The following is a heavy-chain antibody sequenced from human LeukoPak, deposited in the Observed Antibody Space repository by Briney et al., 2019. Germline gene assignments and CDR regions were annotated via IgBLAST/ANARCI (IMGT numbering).Heavy chain of an antibody. Sequence: AGGSLRLSCAASGFTFSTYAMSWVRQAPGKGLEWLSALSGRGRDTYYADSVKGRFTISRDNSKNTLYLQMNSLRAEDTAVYYCARRAGAYSHPYDYWGQGTLVTVSS. CDR3: ARRAGAYSHPYDY. D-gene: IGHD4/OR15-4a*01. V-gene: IGHV3-23*01. CDR1: GFTFSTYA. CDR2: LSGRGRDT. J-gene: IGHJ4*02.